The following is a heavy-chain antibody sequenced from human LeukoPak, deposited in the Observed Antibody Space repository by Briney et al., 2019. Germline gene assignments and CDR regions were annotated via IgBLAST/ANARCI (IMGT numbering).Heavy chain of an antibody. CDR2: INPNSGGT. D-gene: IGHD4-17*01. J-gene: IGHJ5*02. CDR3: ARGFETSGILRENWFDP. V-gene: IGHV1-2*02. Sequence: GASVKVSCKASGYTFTGYYMHWVRQAPGQGLEWMGWINPNSGGTNYAQKFQGRVTMTRNTSISTAYMELSSLRSEDTAVYYCARGFETSGILRENWFDPWGQGTLVTVSS. CDR1: GYTFTGYY.